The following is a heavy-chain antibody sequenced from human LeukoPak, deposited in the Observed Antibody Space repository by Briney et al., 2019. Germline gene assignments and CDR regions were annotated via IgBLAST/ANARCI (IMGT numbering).Heavy chain of an antibody. V-gene: IGHV3-23*01. CDR1: GFTFSSYA. CDR3: AKIGDGSGSYYYYYYYMDV. Sequence: GGSLRLSCAASGFTFSSYAMSWVRQAPGKGLEWVSAISGSGGSTYYADSVKGRFTISRDNSKNTLYLQMNSLRAEDTAVYYCAKIGDGSGSYYYYYYYMDVWGKGTTVTVSS. CDR2: ISGSGGST. D-gene: IGHD3-10*01. J-gene: IGHJ6*03.